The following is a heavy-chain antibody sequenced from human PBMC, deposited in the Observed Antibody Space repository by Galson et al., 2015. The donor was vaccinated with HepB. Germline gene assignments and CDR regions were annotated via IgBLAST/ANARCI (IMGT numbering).Heavy chain of an antibody. D-gene: IGHD3-10*01. V-gene: IGHV3-53*01. CDR2: VYSDGTT. CDR1: GFSVSSIY. J-gene: IGHJ4*02. CDR3: ARWSGISYDC. Sequence: SLRLSCAASGFSVSSIYMSWVRQAPGKGLEWLSMVYSDGTTHYKDSVRGRFTISRDNSKNTLYLQMSTLRAEDTAVYYCARWSGISYDCWGQGTLVTVSS.